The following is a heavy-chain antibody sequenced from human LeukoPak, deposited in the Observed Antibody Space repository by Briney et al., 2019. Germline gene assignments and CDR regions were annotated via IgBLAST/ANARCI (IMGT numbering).Heavy chain of an antibody. CDR2: IYDSGST. D-gene: IGHD4-23*01. J-gene: IGHJ6*02. Sequence: PSETLSLTCTVSGGSISSYYWSWIRQSPGKGLEWIGYIYDSGSTNYNPSLKSRVTISVDTAKKQFSLNLRSVTASDTAVYHCARRGGNSGYGIDVWGQGTTVIVSS. CDR1: GGSISSYY. V-gene: IGHV4-59*08. CDR3: ARRGGNSGYGIDV.